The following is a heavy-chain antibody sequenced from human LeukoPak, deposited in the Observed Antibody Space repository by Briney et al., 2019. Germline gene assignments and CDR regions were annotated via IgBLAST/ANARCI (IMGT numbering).Heavy chain of an antibody. CDR3: ARVVGATTKVFDY. CDR2: IYYSGST. Sequence: PSETLSLTCTVSGGSIRSYFWSWIRQPPGKGLEWIGYIYYSGSTNYNPSLKSRVTIPVDTSKNQFSLKLSSVTAADTAVYYCARVVGATTKVFDYWGQGTLVTVSS. D-gene: IGHD1-26*01. CDR1: GGSIRSYF. V-gene: IGHV4-59*01. J-gene: IGHJ4*02.